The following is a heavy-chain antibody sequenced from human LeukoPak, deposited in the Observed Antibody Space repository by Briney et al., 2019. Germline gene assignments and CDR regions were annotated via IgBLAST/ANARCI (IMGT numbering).Heavy chain of an antibody. Sequence: GGSLRLSCVASGFTFGSYGMHWVRQAPGKGLEWVAVILYDGSNKYYADSVKGRSTISRDNAKNSLYLQMNSLRAEDTAVYYCARDQVSSSSTIAYWGREPWSPSPQ. CDR2: ILYDGSNK. CDR1: GFTFGSYG. V-gene: IGHV3-30*03. J-gene: IGHJ4*02. CDR3: ARDQVSSSSTIAY. D-gene: IGHD6-6*01.